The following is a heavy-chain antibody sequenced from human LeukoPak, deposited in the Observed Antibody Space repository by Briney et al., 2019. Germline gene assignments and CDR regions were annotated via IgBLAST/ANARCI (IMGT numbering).Heavy chain of an antibody. CDR2: IKLDGTET. J-gene: IGHJ4*02. CDR3: ASAGGTSWADY. CDR1: GFTFRDYW. D-gene: IGHD6-13*01. V-gene: IGHV3-7*01. Sequence: GGSLRLSCEASGFTFRDYWMSWVRQAPGKGLEWVANIKLDGTETIYVDSVKGRFTISRDNGKNSLYLQMNSLRVEDTAIYYCASAGGTSWADYWGQGTLVTVSS.